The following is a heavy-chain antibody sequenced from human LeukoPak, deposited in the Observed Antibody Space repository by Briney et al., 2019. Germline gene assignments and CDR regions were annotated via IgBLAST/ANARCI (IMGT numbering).Heavy chain of an antibody. CDR3: ATQDGELISRT. CDR2: IYYTGST. Sequence: SETLSLTCAVSGASISGSGYYLGWIRQPPGKGLEWIGNIYYTGSTYYNASLQSRVTISVDTSKNQFSLKLSSVTAADTAVYYCATQDGELISRTWGQGTLVTVSS. D-gene: IGHD3-10*01. CDR1: GASISGSGYY. V-gene: IGHV4-39*01. J-gene: IGHJ5*02.